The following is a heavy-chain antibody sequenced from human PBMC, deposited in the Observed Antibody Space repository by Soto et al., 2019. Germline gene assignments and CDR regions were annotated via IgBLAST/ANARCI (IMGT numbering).Heavy chain of an antibody. J-gene: IGHJ4*02. CDR1: GGSISGSHYH. V-gene: IGHV4-39*01. Sequence: PSETLSLTCAVSGGSISGSHYHWCWIRQPPGKGLEWIGSIHYTWKDYYNPSLRSRVTIYVDTSKNEFSLNLNSVTAADTAFYYGASPPGIEVAGPVYWGQGTLVTFS. CDR2: IHYTWKD. CDR3: ASPPGIEVAGPVY. D-gene: IGHD6-19*01.